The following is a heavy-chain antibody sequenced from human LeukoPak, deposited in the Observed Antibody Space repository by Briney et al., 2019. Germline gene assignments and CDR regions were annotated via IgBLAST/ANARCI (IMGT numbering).Heavy chain of an antibody. V-gene: IGHV4-39*07. Sequence: SETLSLTCIVSGGSISSSNYYWGWIRQSPGKGLEWIGSIYSRGSTYYNPSLKSRVTISVDTSKNQFSLKLSSVTAADTAVYYCARDLHRVHSPLRGYSGYGHVVYYYYYMDVWGKGTTVTISS. CDR3: ARDLHRVHSPLRGYSGYGHVVYYYYYMDV. CDR2: IYSRGST. D-gene: IGHD5-12*01. J-gene: IGHJ6*03. CDR1: GGSISSSNYY.